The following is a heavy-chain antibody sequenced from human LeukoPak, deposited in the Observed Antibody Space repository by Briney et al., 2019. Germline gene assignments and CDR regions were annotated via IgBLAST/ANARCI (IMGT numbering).Heavy chain of an antibody. J-gene: IGHJ4*02. CDR1: GFTFSSYA. CDR3: AKIPDYYDNSGNAY. D-gene: IGHD3-22*01. Sequence: PGGSLRLSCAASGFTFSSYAMSWVRQAPGKGLEWVSRISSSGAYTSYADSAKGRFTISRDNSKSTLCLQMNSLRAEDTAVYYCAKIPDYYDNSGNAYWGQGTLVTVSS. CDR2: ISSSGAYT. V-gene: IGHV3-23*01.